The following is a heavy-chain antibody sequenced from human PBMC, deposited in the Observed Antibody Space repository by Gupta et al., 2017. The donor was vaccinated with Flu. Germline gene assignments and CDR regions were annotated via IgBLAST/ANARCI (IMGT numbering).Heavy chain of an antibody. CDR1: RLPFSTYE. CDR2: ISTSGAII. V-gene: IGHV3-48*03. Sequence: EVQLVESGGGLVQPGGALRLSCAASRLPFSTYEMNWVRQAPGKGLEWVSYISTSGAIIRYADSVRGRFTISRDNAKNSLHLQMNSLRAEDTAVYYCARDDVGDAFDIWGQGTMVTVSS. J-gene: IGHJ3*02. CDR3: ARDDVGDAFDI. D-gene: IGHD1-26*01.